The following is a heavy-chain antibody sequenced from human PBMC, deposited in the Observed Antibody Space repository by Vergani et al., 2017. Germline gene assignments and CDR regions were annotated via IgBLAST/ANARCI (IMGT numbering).Heavy chain of an antibody. CDR3: ARDGYSYGPTVTPGWFDP. V-gene: IGHV1-2*02. CDR2: INPNSGGT. Sequence: QVQLVQSGAEVKKPGASVKVSCKASGYTFTGYYMHWARQAPGQGLEWMGWINPNSGGTNYAQKFQGRVTMTRDTSISTAYMELSRLRSDDTAVYYCARDGYSYGPTVTPGWFDPWGQGTLVTVSS. CDR1: GYTFTGYY. D-gene: IGHD5-18*01. J-gene: IGHJ5*02.